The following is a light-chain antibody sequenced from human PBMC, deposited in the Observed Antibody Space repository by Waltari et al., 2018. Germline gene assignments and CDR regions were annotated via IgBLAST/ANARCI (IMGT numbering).Light chain of an antibody. V-gene: IGKV4-1*01. J-gene: IGKJ4*01. CDR1: QSVLYSSNNKNY. Sequence: DIVMTQSPDSLSVSLGERDTNNCKSSQSVLYSSNNKNYLAWYQQKPGQPPKLLIYWASTRESGVPDRFSGSGSGTDFTLTISSLQAEDVAVYYCQQYYSTPLTFGGGTKVEIK. CDR3: QQYYSTPLT. CDR2: WAS.